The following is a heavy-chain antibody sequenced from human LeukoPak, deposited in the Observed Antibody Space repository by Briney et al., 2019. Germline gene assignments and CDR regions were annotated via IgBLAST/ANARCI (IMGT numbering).Heavy chain of an antibody. J-gene: IGHJ5*02. CDR1: GYTFTSYG. V-gene: IGHV1-18*01. CDR2: ISAYNGNT. D-gene: IGHD2-21*02. Sequence: ASVKVSCKASGYTFTSYGISWVRQAPGQGLEWMGWISAYNGNTNYAQKLQGRVTMTTDTSTSTAYMELRSLRSDDTAVYYCARDVMDLYCGGDCYSFTGWFDPWGQGTLVTVSS. CDR3: ARDVMDLYCGGDCYSFTGWFDP.